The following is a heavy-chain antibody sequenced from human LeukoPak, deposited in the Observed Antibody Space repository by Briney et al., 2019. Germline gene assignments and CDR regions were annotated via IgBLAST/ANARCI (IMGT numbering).Heavy chain of an antibody. J-gene: IGHJ4*02. Sequence: GGSLRLSCAASGFTFSTYVMHWVRQAPRKGLEWVSSITSSSSYIYYADSLKGRFTISRDNAKNSLFLQMNSLRVEDTAVCYRARASAGTLDLLDYWGQGTLVTVSS. V-gene: IGHV3-21*01. CDR3: ARASAGTLDLLDY. CDR1: GFTFSTYV. CDR2: ITSSSSYI. D-gene: IGHD6-13*01.